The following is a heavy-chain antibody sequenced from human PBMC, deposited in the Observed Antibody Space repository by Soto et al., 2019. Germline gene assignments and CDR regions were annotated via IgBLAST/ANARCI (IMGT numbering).Heavy chain of an antibody. V-gene: IGHV4-34*01. D-gene: IGHD3-22*01. Sequence: ETLSLTCAVYGGSFSGYYWSWIRQPPGKGLEWIGEINHSGSTNYNPSLKSRVTISVDTSKNQFSLKLSSVTAADTAVYYCARGGRRGYDSSGYSTSGYYYYGMDVWGQGTTVTVSS. CDR1: GGSFSGYY. J-gene: IGHJ6*02. CDR2: INHSGST. CDR3: ARGGRRGYDSSGYSTSGYYYYGMDV.